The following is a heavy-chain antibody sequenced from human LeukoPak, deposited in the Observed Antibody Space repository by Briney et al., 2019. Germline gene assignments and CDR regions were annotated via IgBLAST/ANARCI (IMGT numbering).Heavy chain of an antibody. V-gene: IGHV4-39*01. CDR1: GNSISKSGWS. CDR2: MPYDENVSDNEIP. D-gene: IGHD3-3*01. Sequence: SETLCLTCIVSGNSISKSGWSWGWIRQPPGKGLEWIGTMPYDENVSDNEIPSYNPSLKRRVTISADTSKNQLSLKVNSVTAADTASYYCARLTLTGVGGRGWFDAWGQGTLVIVSS. CDR3: ARLTLTGVGGRGWFDA. J-gene: IGHJ5*02.